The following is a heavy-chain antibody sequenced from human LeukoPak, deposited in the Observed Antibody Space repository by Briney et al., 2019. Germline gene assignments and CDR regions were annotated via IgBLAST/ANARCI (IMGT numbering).Heavy chain of an antibody. CDR2: IYSGGST. CDR1: GFTVSSNY. CDR3: ARAPSVVVPAAMRGDDAFDI. Sequence: GGSLRLSCAASGFTVSSNYMSWVRQAPGKGPEWVSVIYSGGSTYYADSVKGRFTISRDNSKNTLYLQMNSLRAEDTAVYYCARAPSVVVPAAMRGDDAFDIWGQGTMVTVSS. D-gene: IGHD2-2*01. V-gene: IGHV3-53*01. J-gene: IGHJ3*02.